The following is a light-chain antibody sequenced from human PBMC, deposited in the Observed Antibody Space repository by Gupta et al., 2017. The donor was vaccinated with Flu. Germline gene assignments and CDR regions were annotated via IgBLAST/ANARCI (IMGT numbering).Light chain of an antibody. Sequence: QSVLAQPLSASGTPGQRVTISSSGTSSNIGSNIVNWYQQLPGTAPKLLIYGSNQRPAGVPDRFSSGKWGTSAALAISRRQSEDDADYYCAAWDDSMNGHYVFGTGTKVTVL. J-gene: IGLJ1*01. V-gene: IGLV1-44*01. CDR1: SSNIGSNI. CDR2: GSN. CDR3: AAWDDSMNGHYV.